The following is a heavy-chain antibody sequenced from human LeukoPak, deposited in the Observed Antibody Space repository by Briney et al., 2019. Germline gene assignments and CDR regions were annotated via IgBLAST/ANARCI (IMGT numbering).Heavy chain of an antibody. CDR2: INPNSGGT. Sequence: ASVKVSCKASGYTFTGYYMHWVRQAPGQGLEWMGWINPNSGGTNYAQKFQGRVTMTRDTSISTAYMELSRLRSDDTAVYYCVLQPEYQMLWASWGQGTLVTVSS. CDR3: VLQPEYQMLWAS. V-gene: IGHV1-2*02. D-gene: IGHD2-2*01. J-gene: IGHJ5*02. CDR1: GYTFTGYY.